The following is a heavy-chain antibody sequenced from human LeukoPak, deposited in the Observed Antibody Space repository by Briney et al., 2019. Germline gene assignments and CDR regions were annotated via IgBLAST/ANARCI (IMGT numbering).Heavy chain of an antibody. CDR3: ARDTDYYGSGSPPDY. Sequence: GGSPRLSCAASGFTFSSYGMHWVRQAPGKGLEWVAVIWYDGSNKYYADSVKGRFTISRDNSKNTLYLQMNSLRAEDTAVYYCARDTDYYGSGSPPDYWGQGTLVTVSS. CDR1: GFTFSSYG. D-gene: IGHD3-10*01. J-gene: IGHJ4*02. V-gene: IGHV3-33*01. CDR2: IWYDGSNK.